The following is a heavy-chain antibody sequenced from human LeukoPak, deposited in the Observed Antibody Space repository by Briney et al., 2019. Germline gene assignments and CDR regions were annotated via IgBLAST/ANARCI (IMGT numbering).Heavy chain of an antibody. D-gene: IGHD1-1*01. V-gene: IGHV1-18*01. Sequence: ASVKVSCKASGYTFTDYGISWVRQAPGQGLEWMGWISAYNGNTNYAQKLQGRVTMTTYTSTSTAYMELRSLRSDDTAVYYCARALRTTGTTSFYYGMDVWGQGTTVTVSS. CDR1: GYTFTDYG. J-gene: IGHJ6*02. CDR2: ISAYNGNT. CDR3: ARALRTTGTTSFYYGMDV.